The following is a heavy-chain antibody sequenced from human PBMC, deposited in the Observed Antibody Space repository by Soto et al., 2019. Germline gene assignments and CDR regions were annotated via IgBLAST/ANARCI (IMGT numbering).Heavy chain of an antibody. CDR1: GFTFNSYV. J-gene: IGHJ4*02. V-gene: IGHV3-23*01. D-gene: IGHD3-22*01. CDR2: ISRSGRGSA. CDR3: ARGRYLDSSDYWVANLPFDH. Sequence: GGSLRLSCAASGFTFNSYVMTWVRQAPGEGLEWVSSISRSGRGSAYYADSVKGRFTISRDNSENTLFLQMNNLRDEDTALYYCARGRYLDSSDYWVANLPFDHWGLGTLVSVSS.